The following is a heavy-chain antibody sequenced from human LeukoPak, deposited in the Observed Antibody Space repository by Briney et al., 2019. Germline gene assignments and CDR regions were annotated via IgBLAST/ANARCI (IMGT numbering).Heavy chain of an antibody. Sequence: ASVKGSCKASCYTFTNYHISWVRQAPGQGLEWIGWISSYNGNTNYAQKLQGRVTMTADTSTSTAYMELRSLRSDDTAVYYCARETGSSWQFEPWGEGTLVTVSS. CDR1: CYTFTNYH. V-gene: IGHV1-18*01. CDR2: ISSYNGNT. D-gene: IGHD6-13*01. CDR3: ARETGSSWQFEP. J-gene: IGHJ5*02.